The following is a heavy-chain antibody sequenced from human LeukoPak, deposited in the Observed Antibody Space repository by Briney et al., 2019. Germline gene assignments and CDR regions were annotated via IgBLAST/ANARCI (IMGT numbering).Heavy chain of an antibody. Sequence: GGSLRLSCAASGFTFSTYGMNWVRQAPGKGPEWISCISSSSDAIYYPDSVRGRFTISRDNAKNSLYLQMNSLRDEDTAVYYCARAMRSGYDYWGQGTLVTVSS. V-gene: IGHV3-48*02. CDR3: ARAMRSGYDY. CDR2: ISSSSDAI. CDR1: GFTFSTYG. D-gene: IGHD5-12*01. J-gene: IGHJ4*02.